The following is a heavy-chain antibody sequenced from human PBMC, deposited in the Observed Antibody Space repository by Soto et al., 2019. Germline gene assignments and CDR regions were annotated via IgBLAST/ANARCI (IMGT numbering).Heavy chain of an antibody. CDR3: ARKLWSGNKPTYFDY. V-gene: IGHV3-7*05. CDR2: IKQDGSEK. CDR1: GFTFSSYW. D-gene: IGHD3-3*01. Sequence: GGSLRLSCAASGFTFSSYWMSWVRQAPGKGLEWVANIKQDGSEKYYVDSVKGRFTISRDNAKNSLYLQMNSLRAEDTAVYYCARKLWSGNKPTYFDYWGQGTLVTVSS. J-gene: IGHJ4*02.